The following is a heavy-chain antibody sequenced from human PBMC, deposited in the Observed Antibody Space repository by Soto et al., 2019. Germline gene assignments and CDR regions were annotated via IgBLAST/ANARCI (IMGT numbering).Heavy chain of an antibody. J-gene: IGHJ4*02. CDR3: ARVYSGYDLAPSPPNFDY. Sequence: PAGSLRLSCSASGFTFSVHYMSWIRRAPGKGLEWVSYISSSGSTIYYADSVKGRFTISRDNAKTSLYLQMNSLRAEDTAVYYCARVYSGYDLAPSPPNFDYWGQGTLVTSPQ. V-gene: IGHV3-11*01. D-gene: IGHD5-12*01. CDR1: GFTFSVHY. CDR2: ISSSGSTI.